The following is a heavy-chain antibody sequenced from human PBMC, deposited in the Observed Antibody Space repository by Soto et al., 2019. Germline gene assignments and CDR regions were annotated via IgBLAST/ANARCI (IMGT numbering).Heavy chain of an antibody. J-gene: IGHJ3*02. D-gene: IGHD3-16*01. CDR1: GYSFTSYW. V-gene: IGHV5-51*01. CDR3: ARHLEGGIDRIPFEI. CDR2: IYPGDSDT. Sequence: GESLKISCKGSGYSFTSYWIGWVRQMPGKGLEWMGTIYPGDSDTRYSPSFQGQVTISADKSISTAYLQWSSLKASDTAMYYCARHLEGGIDRIPFEIWGQGTMVTVSS.